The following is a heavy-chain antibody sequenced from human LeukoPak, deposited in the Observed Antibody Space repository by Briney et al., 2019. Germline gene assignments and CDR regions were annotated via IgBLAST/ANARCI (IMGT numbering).Heavy chain of an antibody. D-gene: IGHD6-19*01. Sequence: QPGGSLRLSCAASGFTFSSYAMSWVRQAPGKGLEWVSAISGSGGSTYYADSVKGRFTISRDNSKNTLYLQMNSLRAEDTAVYYCARGGSGWHVGSFDYWGQGTLVTVSS. V-gene: IGHV3-23*01. CDR2: ISGSGGST. J-gene: IGHJ4*02. CDR1: GFTFSSYA. CDR3: ARGGSGWHVGSFDY.